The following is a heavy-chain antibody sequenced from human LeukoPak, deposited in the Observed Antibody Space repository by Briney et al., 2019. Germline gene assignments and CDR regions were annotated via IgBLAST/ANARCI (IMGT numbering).Heavy chain of an antibody. D-gene: IGHD5-12*01. CDR3: ARDGSELLTAFDI. J-gene: IGHJ3*02. V-gene: IGHV4-61*02. Sequence: SQTLSLTCTVSGGSISSGSYYWSWIRQPAGKGLEWIGRIYTSGSTNYNPSPKSRVTISVDTSKNQFSLKLSSVTAADTAVYYCARDGSELLTAFDIWGQGTMVTVSS. CDR1: GGSISSGSYY. CDR2: IYTSGST.